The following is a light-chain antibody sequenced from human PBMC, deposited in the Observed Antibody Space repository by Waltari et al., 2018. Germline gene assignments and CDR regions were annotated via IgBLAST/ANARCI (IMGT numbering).Light chain of an antibody. Sequence: QSDLAQPASVSGSPGQSITISCTGTSSDVGTHNLVSWYQQHPGRAPKVLIYEGSERPSGVSSRFSGSKSGNTASLTISGLQAEDEADYYCCSYAGSSTVVFGGGTRLTVL. CDR3: CSYAGSSTVV. V-gene: IGLV2-23*01. CDR1: SSDVGTHNL. J-gene: IGLJ2*01. CDR2: EGS.